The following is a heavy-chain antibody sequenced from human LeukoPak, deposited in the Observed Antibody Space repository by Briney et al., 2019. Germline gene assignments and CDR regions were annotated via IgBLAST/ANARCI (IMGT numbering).Heavy chain of an antibody. CDR3: TTDMATSGYYYPYFNY. Sequence: GGSLRLSCAASGFTFSSYAMSWVRQAPGKGLEWVSAISGSGGSTYYADSVKGRFTISRDNSKNTLYLQMNSLKTEDTAVYSCTTDMATSGYYYPYFNYWGQGTLVTVSS. J-gene: IGHJ4*02. D-gene: IGHD3-22*01. CDR2: ISGSGGST. V-gene: IGHV3-23*01. CDR1: GFTFSSYA.